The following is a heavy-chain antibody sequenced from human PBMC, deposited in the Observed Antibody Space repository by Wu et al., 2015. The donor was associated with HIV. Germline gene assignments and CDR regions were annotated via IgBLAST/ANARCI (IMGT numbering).Heavy chain of an antibody. CDR2: IIPIFGTA. J-gene: IGHJ4*02. Sequence: QAQVVQSGAEVKKPGASVKVSCKTSGYTFTNYGISWVRQAPGQGLEWMGRIIPIFGTANYAQKFQGRVTITADESTSTAYMELSSLRSEDTAVYYCALDAGGGYSGYDPYFDYWGQGTLVTVSS. CDR3: ALDAGGGYSGYDPYFDY. D-gene: IGHD5-12*01. CDR1: GYTFTNYG. V-gene: IGHV1-69*13.